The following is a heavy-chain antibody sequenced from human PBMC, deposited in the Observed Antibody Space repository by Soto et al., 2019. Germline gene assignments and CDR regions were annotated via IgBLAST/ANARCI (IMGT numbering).Heavy chain of an antibody. J-gene: IGHJ3*02. CDR3: ARRPSTSTIGSFDI. CDR1: VGAISAFY. Sequence: QVQLQESGPGLVKPSETLSLTCSVSVGAISAFYWNWIRQSAGTGLEWIGRVYASGHTTYNPSLGRRVSMSVDTSKHQVSLKLSSVSAADMAVDYCARRPSTSTIGSFDIWGQGRMVTVSS. D-gene: IGHD6-6*01. CDR2: VYASGHT. V-gene: IGHV4-4*07.